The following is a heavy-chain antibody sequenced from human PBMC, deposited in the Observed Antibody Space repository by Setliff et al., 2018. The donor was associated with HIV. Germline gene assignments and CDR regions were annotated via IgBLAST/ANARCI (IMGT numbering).Heavy chain of an antibody. Sequence: LRLSCAASGFTFSSKWMHWVRQVPGKGLMWVSRISSDGSGAAYADSVKGRFTISRDNAKATLSLEMNNLRVEDTAVYYCATGAAGMSYFASWSQGTLVTVSS. V-gene: IGHV3-74*01. CDR3: ATGAAGMSYFAS. CDR1: GFTFSSKW. J-gene: IGHJ4*02. CDR2: ISSDGSGA. D-gene: IGHD6-13*01.